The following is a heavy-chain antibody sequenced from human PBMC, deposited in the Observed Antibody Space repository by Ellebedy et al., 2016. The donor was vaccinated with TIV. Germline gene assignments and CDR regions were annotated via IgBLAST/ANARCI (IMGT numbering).Heavy chain of an antibody. Sequence: SVKVSXKTSGFIFSSSAVQWVRQVRGQRLEWIGWIVVGSGNTNYAQNLKDRVTNTRDMSTNTAYMDLSSLRSDDTAVYYCVAAIVVEPIIISGESWGQGTLVTVSS. CDR2: IVVGSGNT. CDR1: GFIFSSSA. V-gene: IGHV1-58*01. D-gene: IGHD2-2*01. CDR3: VAAIVVEPIIISGES. J-gene: IGHJ5*02.